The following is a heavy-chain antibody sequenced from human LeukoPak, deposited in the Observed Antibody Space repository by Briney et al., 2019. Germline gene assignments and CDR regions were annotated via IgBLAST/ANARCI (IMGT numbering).Heavy chain of an antibody. V-gene: IGHV3-33*01. J-gene: IGHJ4*02. CDR1: GFTFSSYG. Sequence: GRSLRLSCAASGFTFSSYGMHWVRQAPGEGLEWVAVIWYDGSNKYYADSVKGRFTISRDNSKNTLYLQMNSLRAEDTAVYYCARDGPGYDILTGYYPGDYFDYWGQGTLVTVSS. CDR3: ARDGPGYDILTGYYPGDYFDY. CDR2: IWYDGSNK. D-gene: IGHD3-9*01.